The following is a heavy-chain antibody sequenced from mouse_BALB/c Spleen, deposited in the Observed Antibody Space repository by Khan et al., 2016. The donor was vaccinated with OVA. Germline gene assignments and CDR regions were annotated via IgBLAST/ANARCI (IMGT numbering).Heavy chain of an antibody. CDR2: INPSSVYS. Sequence: QVQLQQSGAELARPGASVKMSCKASGNTLTTYTMHWVKQRPGQGLEWIGYINPSSVYSHYNQKFKDKATLTADKSSSTAYMQLSSLTSEDSAVYYCARKEVGGYMDYWGQGTTLTVSS. J-gene: IGHJ2*01. V-gene: IGHV1-4*01. D-gene: IGHD1-3*01. CDR1: GNTLTTYT. CDR3: ARKEVGGYMDY.